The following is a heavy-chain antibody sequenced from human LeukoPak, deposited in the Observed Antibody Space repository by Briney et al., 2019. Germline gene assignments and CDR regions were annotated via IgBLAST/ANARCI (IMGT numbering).Heavy chain of an antibody. D-gene: IGHD3-3*01. CDR1: GGSISSGGYS. J-gene: IGHJ5*02. Sequence: SETLSLTCAVSGGSISSGGYSWSWIRQPPGKGLEWIGYIYHSGSTYYNPSLKSRVTMSVDTSKNQFSLKLSSVTAADTAVYYCARDSYYDFWSGAANAGWFDPWGQGTLVTVSS. CDR3: ARDSYYDFWSGAANAGWFDP. CDR2: IYHSGST. V-gene: IGHV4-30-2*01.